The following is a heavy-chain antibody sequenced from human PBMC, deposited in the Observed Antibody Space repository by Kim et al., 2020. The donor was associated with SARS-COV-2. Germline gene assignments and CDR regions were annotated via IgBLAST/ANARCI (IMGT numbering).Heavy chain of an antibody. J-gene: IGHJ4*02. CDR2: P. V-gene: IGHV7-4-1*02. Sequence: PTYAQGFTGRFVFSLDTSVSTAYLQISSLKAEDTAVYYCARALQWPHIDYWGQGTLVTVSS. D-gene: IGHD4-4*01. CDR3: ARALQWPHIDY.